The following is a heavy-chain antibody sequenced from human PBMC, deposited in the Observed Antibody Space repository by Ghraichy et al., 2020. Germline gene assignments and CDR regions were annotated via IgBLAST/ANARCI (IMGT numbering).Heavy chain of an antibody. J-gene: IGHJ6*02. CDR2: IYYSGST. CDR3: MSPGWGSFLEDYYYYGMDV. D-gene: IGHD3-10*01. V-gene: IGHV4-39*01. Sequence: SETLSLTCTVSGGFISSSSYYWGWIRQPPGKGLEWIGSIYYSGSTYYNPSLKSRVTISVDTSKNQFSLKLSSVTAADTAVYYCMSPGWGSFLEDYYYYGMDVWGQGTTVTVSS. CDR1: GGFISSSSYY.